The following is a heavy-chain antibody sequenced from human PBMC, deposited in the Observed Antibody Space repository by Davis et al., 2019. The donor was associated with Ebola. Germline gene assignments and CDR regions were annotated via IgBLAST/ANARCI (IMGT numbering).Heavy chain of an antibody. CDR1: GFTFADYA. V-gene: IGHV3-9*01. D-gene: IGHD6-6*01. J-gene: IGHJ3*02. CDR2: ISWNSGSI. CDR3: AKDRRIAARPVFSPAFDI. Sequence: PGGSLRLSCAASGFTFADYAMHWVRQAPGKGLEWVSGISWNSGSIGYADSVKGRFTISRDNAKNSLYLQMNSLRAEDTALYYCAKDRRIAARPVFSPAFDIWGQGTMVTVSS.